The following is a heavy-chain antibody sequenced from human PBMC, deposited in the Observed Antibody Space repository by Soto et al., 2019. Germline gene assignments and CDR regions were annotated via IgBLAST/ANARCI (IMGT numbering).Heavy chain of an antibody. D-gene: IGHD3-10*01. CDR3: AKDPEFRAYYYYGMDV. CDR1: GFTFSSYG. J-gene: IGHJ6*02. V-gene: IGHV3-30*18. Sequence: QVQLVESGGGVVPPGRSLRLSCAASGFTFSSYGMHWVRQAPGKGLEWVAVISYDGSNKYYADSVKGRFTISRDNSKNTLYLHMNSLRAEDTAVYYCAKDPEFRAYYYYGMDVWGQGAPVTVSS. CDR2: ISYDGSNK.